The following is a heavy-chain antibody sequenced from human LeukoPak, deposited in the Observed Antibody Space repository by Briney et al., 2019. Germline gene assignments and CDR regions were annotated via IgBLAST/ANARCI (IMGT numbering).Heavy chain of an antibody. V-gene: IGHV3-53*01. CDR1: GFTVSSNY. J-gene: IGHJ4*02. D-gene: IGHD3-22*01. CDR3: AKIPIMRALYDSSGYLGEDY. Sequence: GGSLRLSCAASGFTVSSNYMSWVRQAPGKGLEWVSVIYSGGSTYYADSVKGRFTISRDNSKNTLYLQMNSLRAEDTAVYYCAKIPIMRALYDSSGYLGEDYWGQGTLVTVSS. CDR2: IYSGGST.